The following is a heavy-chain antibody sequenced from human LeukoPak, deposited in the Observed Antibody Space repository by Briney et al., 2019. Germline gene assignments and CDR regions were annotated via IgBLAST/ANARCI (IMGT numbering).Heavy chain of an antibody. CDR1: GFIFSNYA. V-gene: IGHV3-23*01. CDR2: ITHSGGST. Sequence: GGSLRLSCATSGFIFSNYAMSWVRQAPGKGLEWVSSITHSGGSTFYADSVKGRFTISRDNSKNTLFLQMNSLRAEDTAVYYCAKGGARPTGYYYYMDVWGKGTTVTVSS. J-gene: IGHJ6*03. CDR3: AKGGARPTGYYYYMDV.